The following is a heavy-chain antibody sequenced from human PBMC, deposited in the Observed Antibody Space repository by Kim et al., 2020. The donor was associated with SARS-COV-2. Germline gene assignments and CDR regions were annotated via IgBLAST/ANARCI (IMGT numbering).Heavy chain of an antibody. D-gene: IGHD1-26*01. CDR2: SYPQGGET. CDR1: GSTLSELS. Sequence: ASVKVSCKVSGSTLSELSLHWVRQPPGKGLEWMGGSYPQGGETIYSQKFQGRVIMTQDTSADTAYMDLSSLTSEATAGDFCAAAQTPRDWELANW. J-gene: IGHJ5*01. CDR3: AAAQTPRDWELANW. V-gene: IGHV1-24*01.